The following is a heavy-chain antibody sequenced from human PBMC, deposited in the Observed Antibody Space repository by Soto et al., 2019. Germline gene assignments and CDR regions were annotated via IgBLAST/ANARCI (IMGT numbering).Heavy chain of an antibody. D-gene: IGHD3-10*01. V-gene: IGHV3-30*04. CDR3: AKDRHYPRDYFHY. CDR1: GFTFSDYA. Sequence: QVQLVESGGGVVQPGRSLRLSCAASGFTFSDYAMHWVRQAPGKGLEWVAVMSDDGSIEFNGDSVKGRFTISRDNSKNTVFLHMDSLSAEDTAVYYCAKDRHYPRDYFHYWGQGTLVTVSS. J-gene: IGHJ4*02. CDR2: MSDDGSIE.